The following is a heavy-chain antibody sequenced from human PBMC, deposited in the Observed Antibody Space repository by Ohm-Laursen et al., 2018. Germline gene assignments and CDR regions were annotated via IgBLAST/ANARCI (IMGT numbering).Heavy chain of an antibody. J-gene: IGHJ4*02. CDR2: ISWNSGSI. Sequence: RSLRLSCAASGFTFDDYAMHWVRQAPGKGLEWVSGISWNSGSIGYADSVKGRFTISRDNAKNSLYLQMNSLRAEDTALYYCAKSNGSGWYYFDYWGQGTLVTVSS. V-gene: IGHV3-9*01. CDR3: AKSNGSGWYYFDY. CDR1: GFTFDDYA. D-gene: IGHD6-19*01.